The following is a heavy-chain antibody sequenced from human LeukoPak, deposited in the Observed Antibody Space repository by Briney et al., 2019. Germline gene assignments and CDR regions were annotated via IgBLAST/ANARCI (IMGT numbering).Heavy chain of an antibody. CDR2: IWYDGSNE. Sequence: PGGSLRLSCAAAGFTFSSYAMHWVRQAPGKGLEWVAFIWYDGSNENYADSVRGRFTVSRDNSKNTLYLHMNSVRAEDTAVYYCARVAMSDSSGYCDYWGQGTLVTVSS. D-gene: IGHD3-22*01. V-gene: IGHV3-33*01. J-gene: IGHJ4*02. CDR3: ARVAMSDSSGYCDY. CDR1: GFTFSSYA.